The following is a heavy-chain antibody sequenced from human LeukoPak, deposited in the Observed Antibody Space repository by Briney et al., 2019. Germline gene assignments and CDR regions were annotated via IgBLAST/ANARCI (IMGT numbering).Heavy chain of an antibody. Sequence: SETLSLTCTVSGGSISSYYWSWIRQPPGKGLEWIGYIYYSGSTNYNPSLKSRVTISVDTSKNQFSLKLSSVTAADTAVYYCARDLEEPRSDYWGQGTLVTVSS. D-gene: IGHD1-14*01. CDR1: GGSISSYY. CDR2: IYYSGST. V-gene: IGHV4-59*12. CDR3: ARDLEEPRSDY. J-gene: IGHJ4*02.